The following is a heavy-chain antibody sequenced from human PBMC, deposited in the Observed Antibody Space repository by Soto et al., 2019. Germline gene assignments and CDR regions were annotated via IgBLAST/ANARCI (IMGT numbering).Heavy chain of an antibody. CDR3: ARDSRGGAARRPTFYY. V-gene: IGHV3-48*03. J-gene: IGHJ4*02. Sequence: GESLKISCVGSGFTFSSFEMNWVRQTPGKGLEWLSYIGRSGETIYYADSVKGRSTISRDNAKSSLFLQMTGLRDEDTGIYYCARDSRGGAARRPTFYYWGRGTLVTVSS. CDR1: GFTFSSFE. D-gene: IGHD6-6*01. CDR2: IGRSGETI.